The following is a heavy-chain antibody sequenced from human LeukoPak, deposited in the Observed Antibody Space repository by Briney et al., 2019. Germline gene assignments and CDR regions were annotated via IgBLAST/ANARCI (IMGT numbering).Heavy chain of an antibody. V-gene: IGHV4-61*08. D-gene: IGHD4-23*01. CDR2: IYYSGST. Sequence: PSETLSLTCTVSGGSISSGDYYWSWIRQPPGKGLEWIGYIYYSGSTNYNPSLKSRVTISVDTSKNQFSLILSSVTAADTAVFYCAGIRGAYGGDSWIFDYWGQGTLVTVSS. J-gene: IGHJ4*02. CDR3: AGIRGAYGGDSWIFDY. CDR1: GGSISSGDYY.